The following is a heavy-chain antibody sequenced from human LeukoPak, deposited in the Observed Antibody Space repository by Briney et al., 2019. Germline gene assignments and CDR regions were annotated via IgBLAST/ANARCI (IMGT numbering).Heavy chain of an antibody. V-gene: IGHV1-8*01. CDR2: MTPNSGNT. CDR1: GYAFTSSN. CDR3: ATYSASSGRGVAP. Sequence: GASVKVSCKASGYAFTSSNINWVRQATGQGLEWMGWMTPNSGNTGYAQKFQGRVTMTRDTSISTAYMELSSLRSEDTAVYYCATYSASSGRGVAPWGQGTLVTVSS. D-gene: IGHD1-26*01. J-gene: IGHJ5*02.